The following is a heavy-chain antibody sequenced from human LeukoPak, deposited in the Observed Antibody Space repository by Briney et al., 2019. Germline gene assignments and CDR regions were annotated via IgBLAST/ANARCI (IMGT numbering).Heavy chain of an antibody. CDR3: ATLSSSGWPLYYYYYMDV. CDR1: GGSFSSYY. CDR2: IYYSGST. J-gene: IGHJ6*03. D-gene: IGHD6-19*01. V-gene: IGHV4-39*01. Sequence: SETLSLTCAVYGGSFSSYYWGWIRQPPGKGLEWIGSIYYSGSTYYNPSLKSRVTISVDTSKNQFSLKLSSVTAADTAVYYCATLSSSGWPLYYYYYMDVWGKGTTVTVSS.